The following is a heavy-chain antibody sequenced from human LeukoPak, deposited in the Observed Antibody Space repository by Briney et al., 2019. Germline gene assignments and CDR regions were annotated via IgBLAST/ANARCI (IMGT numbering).Heavy chain of an antibody. CDR1: EGTFSSYA. CDR3: AREAPHYGDLNWFDP. CDR2: IIPIFGIA. D-gene: IGHD4-17*01. V-gene: IGHV1-69*04. J-gene: IGHJ5*02. Sequence: SVKVSCKASEGTFSSYAISWVRQAPGQGLEWMGRIIPIFGIANYAQKFQGRVTITADKSTSTAYMELSSLRSEDTAVYYCAREAPHYGDLNWFDPWGQGTLVTVSS.